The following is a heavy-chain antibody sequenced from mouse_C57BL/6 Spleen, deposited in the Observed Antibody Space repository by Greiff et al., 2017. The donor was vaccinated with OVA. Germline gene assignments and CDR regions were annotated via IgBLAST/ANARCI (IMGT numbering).Heavy chain of an antibody. V-gene: IGHV1-81*01. J-gene: IGHJ2*01. Sequence: QVQLQQSGAELARPGASVKLSCKASGYTFTSYGISWVKQRTGQGLEWIGEIYPRSGNTSYNEKFKGKATLTAEKSSSTAYMELRSLTSEDSAVYFCARLGAVVEKGNYFDYWGQGTTLTVSS. CDR3: ARLGAVVEKGNYFDY. D-gene: IGHD1-1*01. CDR1: GYTFTSYG. CDR2: IYPRSGNT.